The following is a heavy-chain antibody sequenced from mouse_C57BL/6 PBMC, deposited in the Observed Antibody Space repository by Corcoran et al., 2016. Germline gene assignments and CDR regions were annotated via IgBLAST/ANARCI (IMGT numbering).Heavy chain of an antibody. V-gene: IGHV9-3*01. Sequence: QIQLVQSGPELKKPGETVKISCKASGYTFTTYGISWVKQAPGKGLKWMGWINTYSGVPTYADDFKGRFAFSLETSASTAYLQINNLKNEDTATYFCARSLIYDGYLGYWGQGTTLTVSS. CDR2: INTYSGVP. J-gene: IGHJ2*01. CDR1: GYTFTTYG. D-gene: IGHD2-3*01. CDR3: ARSLIYDGYLGY.